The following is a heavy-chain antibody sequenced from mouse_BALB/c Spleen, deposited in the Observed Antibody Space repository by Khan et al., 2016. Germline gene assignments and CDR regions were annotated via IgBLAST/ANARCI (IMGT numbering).Heavy chain of an antibody. J-gene: IGHJ2*01. D-gene: IGHD3-1*01. CDR1: GYSIPSHYS. CDR3: ATRTSCYWYYFDY. V-gene: IGHV3-1*02. CDR2: INYSGST. Sequence: EVQLQESGPDLVKPSQSLSLTCTVTGYSIPSHYSWHWIRHFPGNKLEWMGYINYSGSTNYNPSLKSRISITRDTSKNQFFLQLTSVTTEDTATYYWATRTSCYWYYFDYWGQGTTLTVSS.